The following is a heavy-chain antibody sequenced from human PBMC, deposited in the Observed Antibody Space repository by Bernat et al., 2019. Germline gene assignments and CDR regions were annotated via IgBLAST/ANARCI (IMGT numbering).Heavy chain of an antibody. D-gene: IGHD4-17*01. Sequence: QVQLQQWGAGLLKPSETLSLTCAVYGGSFSGYYWSWIRQPPGKGLEWIGEINHSGSTNYNPSLKSRVTISVDTSKTQFSLKLSSVTAADTAVYYCARADYGDYGGHFDYWGQGTLVTVSS. CDR3: ARADYGDYGGHFDY. CDR1: GGSFSGYY. V-gene: IGHV4-34*01. J-gene: IGHJ4*02. CDR2: INHSGST.